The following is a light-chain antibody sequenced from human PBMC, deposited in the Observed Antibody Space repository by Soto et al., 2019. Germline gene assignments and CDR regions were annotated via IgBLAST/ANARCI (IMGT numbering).Light chain of an antibody. Sequence: QPVLTQSPSASASLGASVKLTCTLSSGHSNYVIAWHQQQPEKGPRYLMKINRDGSHSKGDGIPDRFSGSISGAERYLPISSLQSEDEADYYCQTWGTGIRVFGGGTKLTVL. J-gene: IGLJ3*02. CDR3: QTWGTGIRV. CDR1: SGHSNYV. CDR2: INRDGSH. V-gene: IGLV4-69*01.